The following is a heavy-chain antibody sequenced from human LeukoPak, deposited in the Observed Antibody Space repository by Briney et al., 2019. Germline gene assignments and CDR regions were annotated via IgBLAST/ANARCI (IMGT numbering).Heavy chain of an antibody. CDR2: IYYTGST. V-gene: IGHV4-59*01. Sequence: SETLSLTCTVSGGSISSYYWSWIRQPPGKGLEWIGCIYYTGSTNYNPSLKSRVTISVDTSKNQFSLKLSSVTAADTAVYYCATGRAYSSVDYWGQEPWSPSPQ. J-gene: IGHJ4*01. CDR1: GGSISSYY. D-gene: IGHD6-19*01. CDR3: ATGRAYSSVDY.